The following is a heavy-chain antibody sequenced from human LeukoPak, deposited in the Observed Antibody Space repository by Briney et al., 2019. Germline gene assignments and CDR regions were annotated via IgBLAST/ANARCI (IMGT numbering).Heavy chain of an antibody. J-gene: IGHJ4*02. CDR3: ASLYSGSYDTGSFDYFNY. V-gene: IGHV4-59*01. Sequence: SETLSLTCTVSGGSISSYYWSWIRRPPGKGLEWIGYMYYSGSTNYNPSLKSRVTISVDTSKNQFSLKLSSVTAADTAVYYCASLYSGSYDTGSFDYFNYWGQGTLVTVSS. D-gene: IGHD1-26*01. CDR2: MYYSGST. CDR1: GGSISSYY.